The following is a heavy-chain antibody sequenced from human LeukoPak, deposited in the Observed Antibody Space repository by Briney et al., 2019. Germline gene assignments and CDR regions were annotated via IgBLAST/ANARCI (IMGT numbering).Heavy chain of an antibody. V-gene: IGHV1-69*06. Sequence: SVNVSCKASGGTFSSYAISWVRQAPGQGLEWMGRIIPIFGTANYAQKFQGRVTITADKSPSTAYMELSSLKSEDTAVYYCARDRQGGYESFDYWGQGTLVTVSP. CDR1: GGTFSSYA. D-gene: IGHD5-12*01. CDR2: IIPIFGTA. CDR3: ARDRQGGYESFDY. J-gene: IGHJ4*02.